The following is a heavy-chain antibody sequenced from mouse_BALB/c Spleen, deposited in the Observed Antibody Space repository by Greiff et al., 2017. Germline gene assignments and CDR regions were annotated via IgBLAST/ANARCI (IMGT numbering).Heavy chain of an antibody. D-gene: IGHD2-4*01. CDR2: IYPVSGNT. V-gene: IGHV1-84*02. J-gene: IGHJ2*01. CDR1: GYTFTDYY. CDR3: ATYYDFDY. Sequence: QVQLQQSGPELVKPGASVKISCKASGYTFTDYYINWVKQKPGQGLEWIGWIYPVSGNTKYNEKFKGKATLTVDTSSSTAYMQLSSLTSEDTAVYFCATYYDFDYWGQGTTLTVSS.